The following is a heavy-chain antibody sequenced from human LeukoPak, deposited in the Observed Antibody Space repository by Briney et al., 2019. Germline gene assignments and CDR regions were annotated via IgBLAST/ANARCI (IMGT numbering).Heavy chain of an antibody. CDR3: ARRRGYSYGFGY. V-gene: IGHV4-34*01. D-gene: IGHD5-18*01. Sequence: SETLSLTCAVYGGSFSGYYWSWIRQPPGKGLEWIGEINHSGSTNYNPSLKGRVTISVDTSKNQLSLKLSTVTAADTAVYYCARRRGYSYGFGYCGQGTLATVSS. J-gene: IGHJ4*02. CDR2: INHSGST. CDR1: GGSFSGYY.